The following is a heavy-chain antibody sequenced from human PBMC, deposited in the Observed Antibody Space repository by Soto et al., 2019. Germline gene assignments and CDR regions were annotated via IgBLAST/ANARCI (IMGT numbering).Heavy chain of an antibody. D-gene: IGHD2-21*01. V-gene: IGHV3-23*01. CDR3: ATDPRIHSRFEP. CDR1: GFTFSSYA. J-gene: IGHJ5*02. Sequence: GSLRLSCAASGFTFSSYAMSWVRQAPGKGLEWVSAISGSGGSTYYADSVKGRFTISRDNSKNTLYLQMNSLRAEDTAVYYCATDPRIHSRFEPWGQGTLFTVSS. CDR2: ISGSGGST.